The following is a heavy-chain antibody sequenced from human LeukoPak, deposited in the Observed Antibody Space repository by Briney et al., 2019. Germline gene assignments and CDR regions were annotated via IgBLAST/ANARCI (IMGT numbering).Heavy chain of an antibody. J-gene: IGHJ3*02. Sequence: GGSLRLSCAASGFTFNDHAMYWVRQAPGKGLEWVSGINWNSDNIGYADSVMGRFTISRDDAKNSLFLQMNSLGTEDTALYYCARASYYYDTTGLGAVDIWGQGTMVTVSS. CDR1: GFTFNDHA. V-gene: IGHV3-9*01. D-gene: IGHD3-22*01. CDR2: INWNSDNI. CDR3: ARASYYYDTTGLGAVDI.